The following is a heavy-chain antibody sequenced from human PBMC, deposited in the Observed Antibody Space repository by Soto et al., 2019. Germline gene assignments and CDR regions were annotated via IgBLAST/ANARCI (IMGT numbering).Heavy chain of an antibody. V-gene: IGHV1-69*13. CDR2: IITIFVTE. J-gene: IGHJ5*02. Sequence: ASVKVSCKACGGTFSSYAISWVRRAPGQGLEWMGGIITIFVTENYAQKFQGRVTITPDESTSTAYMELSSLSSEDTAVYYCAREGRGYYASSASNNWFDPWGQGTLVTVSS. CDR3: AREGRGYYASSASNNWFDP. D-gene: IGHD3-22*01. CDR1: GGTFSSYA.